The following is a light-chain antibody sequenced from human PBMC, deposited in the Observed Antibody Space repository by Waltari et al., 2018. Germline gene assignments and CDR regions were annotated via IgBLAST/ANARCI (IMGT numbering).Light chain of an antibody. V-gene: IGKV3-11*01. CDR1: QSVSSY. CDR2: DAS. CDR3: QQRSNWPPALT. Sequence: EIVLTQPPATLSLSPGERATLSCSASQSVSSYLAWYQQKPGQGPRLLIYDASNRATGIPARFSGSGSGTDFTLTISSLEPEDVAVYYCQQRSNWPPALTFGGGTKVEIK. J-gene: IGKJ4*01.